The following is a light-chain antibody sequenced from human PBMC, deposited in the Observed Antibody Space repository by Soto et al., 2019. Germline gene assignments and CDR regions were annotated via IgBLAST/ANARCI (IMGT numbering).Light chain of an antibody. J-gene: IGLJ2*01. CDR2: DNS. Sequence: QLVLTQPPSVSGAPGQRVTISCTGNSSNIEAGFDVHWYQQLPGTAPKLLIYDNSNRPSGVPDRFSGSKSGTSASLAITGLQAEDGTDYYCQSYDSRLSAVVFGGGTKLTVL. CDR1: SSNIEAGFD. V-gene: IGLV1-40*01. CDR3: QSYDSRLSAVV.